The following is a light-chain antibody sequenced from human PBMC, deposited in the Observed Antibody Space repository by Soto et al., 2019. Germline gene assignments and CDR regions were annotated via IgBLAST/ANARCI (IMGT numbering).Light chain of an antibody. V-gene: IGKV3-15*01. J-gene: IGKJ5*01. CDR1: QSVSSK. CDR2: GAS. Sequence: ELVMTQSPATLSVSPGERATLSCRASQSVSSKLAWYQQKPGQAPRLLIYGASTRATGIPARFSGSGSGTEFTITISSQQSEDFAVYYWQQYNNWHSSTFGQGTRLEIK. CDR3: QQYNNWHSST.